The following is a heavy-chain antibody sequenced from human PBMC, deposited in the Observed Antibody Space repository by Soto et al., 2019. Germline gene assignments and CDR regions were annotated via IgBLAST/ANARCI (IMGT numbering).Heavy chain of an antibody. V-gene: IGHV3-30*18. CDR2: ISYDGSNK. J-gene: IGHJ4*02. Sequence: GGSLRLSCAASGFTFSSYAMHWVRQAPGKGLEWVAVISYDGSNKYYADSVKGRFTISRDNSKNTLYLQMNSLRAEDTAVYYCAKNGWLQLRGYFDYWGQGTLVTVSS. CDR1: GFTFSSYA. CDR3: AKNGWLQLRGYFDY. D-gene: IGHD5-12*01.